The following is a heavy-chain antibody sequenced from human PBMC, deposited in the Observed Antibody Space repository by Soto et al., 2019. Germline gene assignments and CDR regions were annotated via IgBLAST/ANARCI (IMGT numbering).Heavy chain of an antibody. D-gene: IGHD3-3*02. CDR3: GRADSYLVLHY. J-gene: IGHJ4*02. Sequence: SETLSLTCTVSGGSISSYYWSWIRQPPGKGLEWIGYIYYSGSTNYNPSLKSRVTISVDTSKNQFSLKLSSVTAADTAVYYCGRADSYLVLHYWGQGALVTVSS. V-gene: IGHV4-59*08. CDR1: GGSISSYY. CDR2: IYYSGST.